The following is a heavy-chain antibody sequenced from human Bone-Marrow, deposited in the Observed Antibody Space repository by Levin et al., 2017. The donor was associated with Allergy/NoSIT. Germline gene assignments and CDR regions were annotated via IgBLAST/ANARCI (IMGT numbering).Heavy chain of an antibody. CDR2: INPNSGGT. D-gene: IGHD4-17*01. J-gene: IGHJ3*02. V-gene: IGHV1-2*02. Sequence: RASVKVSCKASGYTFTDYYLHWLRQAPGQGLEWMGWINPNSGGTNYAQRFQGRVTMTRDTSISTAHMDLRSLKSDDTATYYCARALTDQGDYGEGSFDIWGQGTMVIASS. CDR1: GYTFTDYY. CDR3: ARALTDQGDYGEGSFDI.